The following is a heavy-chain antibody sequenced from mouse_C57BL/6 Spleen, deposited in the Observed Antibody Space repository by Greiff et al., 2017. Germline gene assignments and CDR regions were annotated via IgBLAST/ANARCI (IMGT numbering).Heavy chain of an antibody. CDR3: ARRVGGELGPFDY. V-gene: IGHV1-81*01. Sequence: QVQLQQSGAELARPGASVKLSCKASGYTFTSYGISWVKQRTGRGLEWIGEIYPRSGNTYYNEKFKGKAPLTADKSSSTAYMELRSLTSEDSAVYFCARRVGGELGPFDYWGQGTTLTVSS. J-gene: IGHJ2*01. CDR2: IYPRSGNT. CDR1: GYTFTSYG. D-gene: IGHD4-1*01.